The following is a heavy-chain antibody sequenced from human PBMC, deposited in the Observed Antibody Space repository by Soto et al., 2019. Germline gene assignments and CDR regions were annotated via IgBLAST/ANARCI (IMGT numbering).Heavy chain of an antibody. V-gene: IGHV4-61*08. CDR2: ISCSGST. CDR3: ARGMDNNKVGW. CDR1: GDSVSRADSY. Sequence: QVQLQESGPGLVKPSETLSLTCTVSGDSVSRADSYWSWIRQPPGKGLEWIGYISCSGSTVYNPSLGGRVIISVDTSKNQVSLKMSTVTAADTAVYFCARGMDNNKVGWWGQGTLVTVSA. J-gene: IGHJ4*02. D-gene: IGHD1-1*01.